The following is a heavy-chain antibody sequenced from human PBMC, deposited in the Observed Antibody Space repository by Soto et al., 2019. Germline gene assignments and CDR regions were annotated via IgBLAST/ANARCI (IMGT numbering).Heavy chain of an antibody. D-gene: IGHD3-10*01. CDR2: IRPTGRNT. J-gene: IGHJ4*02. V-gene: IGHV3-23*01. CDR1: VFTLNSFP. Sequence: GGSLRLSCVASVFTLNSFPMTWVRQAPGKWLEWFSAIRPTGRNTXXADSVNGRXTISRYNSKNTXFLQRXSMRAEDTAVYYCAPWFGALDYWDQGTLVTVSS. CDR3: APWFGALDY.